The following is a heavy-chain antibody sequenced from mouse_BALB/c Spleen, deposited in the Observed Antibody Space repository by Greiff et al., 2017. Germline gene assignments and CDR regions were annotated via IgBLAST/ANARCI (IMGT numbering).Heavy chain of an antibody. CDR2: IYPGNSDT. CDR1: GYSFTSYW. D-gene: IGHD2-4*01. Sequence: VHVKQSGTVLARPGASVKMSCKASGYSFTSYWMHWVKQRPGQGLEWIGAIYPGNSDTSYNQKFKGKAKLTAVTSASTAYMELSSLTNEDSAVYYCTRNYDYDGDYYAMDYWGQGTSVTVSS. J-gene: IGHJ4*01. CDR3: TRNYDYDGDYYAMDY. V-gene: IGHV1-5*01.